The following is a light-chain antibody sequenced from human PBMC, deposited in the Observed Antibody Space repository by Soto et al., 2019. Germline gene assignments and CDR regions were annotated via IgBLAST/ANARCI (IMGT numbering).Light chain of an antibody. CDR1: SSDVGGYNY. CDR2: EVR. J-gene: IGLJ1*01. CDR3: SSYTSISTYV. V-gene: IGLV2-14*01. Sequence: QSALTQPASVSGSPGQSITISCTGTSSDVGGYNYVSWYQQHPGKAPKLMIYEVRNRPSGVSNRFSGSKSGNTASLTISGVQAEDEADYNCSSYTSISTYVFGTGTKLTVL.